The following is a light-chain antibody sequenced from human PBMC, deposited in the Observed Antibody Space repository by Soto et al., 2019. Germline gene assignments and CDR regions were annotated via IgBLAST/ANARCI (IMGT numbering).Light chain of an antibody. CDR1: QTINNF. V-gene: IGKV1-39*01. Sequence: DIQMTQSPSSLFASVGDRVTVTCRASQTINNFLNWYQQKPGKAPKLLIYGASSLQSGVPSRFSGGGSGTTFTLTINSLQPEDFAIYYCQQSHFTPRTFGQGTKV. CDR3: QQSHFTPRT. CDR2: GAS. J-gene: IGKJ1*01.